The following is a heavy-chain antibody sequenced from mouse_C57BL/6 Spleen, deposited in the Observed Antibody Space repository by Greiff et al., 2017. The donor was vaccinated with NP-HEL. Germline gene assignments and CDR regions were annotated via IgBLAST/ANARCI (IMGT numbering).Heavy chain of an antibody. CDR1: GYAFSSYW. J-gene: IGHJ2*01. CDR2: IYPGDGDT. Sequence: VKLQESGAELVKPGASVKISCKASGYAFSSYWMNWVKQRPGKGLEWIGQIYPGDGDTNYNGKFKGKATLTADKSSSTAYMQLSSLTSEDSAVYFCARIGNYYGNSSFDYWGQGTTLTVSS. V-gene: IGHV1-80*01. CDR3: ARIGNYYGNSSFDY. D-gene: IGHD1-1*01.